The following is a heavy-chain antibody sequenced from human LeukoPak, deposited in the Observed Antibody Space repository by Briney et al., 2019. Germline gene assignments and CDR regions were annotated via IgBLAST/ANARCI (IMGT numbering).Heavy chain of an antibody. D-gene: IGHD1-26*01. CDR3: AREATEKYDAFDI. J-gene: IGHJ3*02. Sequence: ASVKVSCKASGYTFNTYGITWVRQAPGQGLEWMGWISPYNGNTNYAQKLHGRVTMTTDTSTSTAYMELRSLRSDDTAVYYCAREATEKYDAFDIWGQGTMVTVSS. CDR2: ISPYNGNT. CDR1: GYTFNTYG. V-gene: IGHV1-18*01.